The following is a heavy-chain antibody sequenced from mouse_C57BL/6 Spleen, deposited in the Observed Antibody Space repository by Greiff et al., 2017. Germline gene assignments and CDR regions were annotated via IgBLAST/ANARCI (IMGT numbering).Heavy chain of an antibody. J-gene: IGHJ3*01. CDR1: GYSITSGYD. Sequence: EVQLQQSGPGMVKPSQSLSLTCTVTGYSITSGYDWHWIRHFPGNKLEWMGYISYSGSTNYNPSLKSRISITHDTSKNHFFLKLNSVTTEDTATYYCAGGDPYEGFAYWGQGTLVTVSA. CDR3: AGGDPYEGFAY. V-gene: IGHV3-1*01. CDR2: ISYSGST. D-gene: IGHD2-12*01.